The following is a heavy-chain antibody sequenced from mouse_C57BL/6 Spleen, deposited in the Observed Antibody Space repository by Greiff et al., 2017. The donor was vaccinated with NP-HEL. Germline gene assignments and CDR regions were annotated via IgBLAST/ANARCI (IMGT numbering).Heavy chain of an antibody. J-gene: IGHJ1*03. CDR3: AKNWGWLNWYFDV. CDR2: IWRGGST. V-gene: IGHV2-5*01. D-gene: IGHD2-3*01. CDR1: GFSLTSYG. Sequence: QVQLQQSGPGLVQPSQSLSITCTVSGFSLTSYGVHWVRQSPGKGLEWLGVIWRGGSTDYNAAFMSRLSITKDNSKSQVFFKMNSLQADDTAIYYCAKNWGWLNWYFDVWGTGTTVTVSS.